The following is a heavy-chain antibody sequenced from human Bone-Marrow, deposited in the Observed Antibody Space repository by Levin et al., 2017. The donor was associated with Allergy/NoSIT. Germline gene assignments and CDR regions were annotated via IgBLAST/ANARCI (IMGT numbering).Heavy chain of an antibody. CDR2: IYYSGST. CDR3: ARALTYYDFWSGPWGGWFDP. CDR1: GGSISSGGYY. J-gene: IGHJ5*02. D-gene: IGHD3-3*01. Sequence: PSETLSLTCTVSGGSISSGGYYWSWIRQHPGKGLEWIGYIYYSGSTYYNPSLKSRVTISVDTSKNQFSLKLSSVTAADTAVYYCARALTYYDFWSGPWGGWFDPWGQGTLVTVSS. V-gene: IGHV4-31*03.